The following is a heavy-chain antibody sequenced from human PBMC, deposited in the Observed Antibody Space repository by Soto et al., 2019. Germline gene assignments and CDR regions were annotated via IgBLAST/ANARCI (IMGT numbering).Heavy chain of an antibody. J-gene: IGHJ4*02. CDR3: TKMAGSGNYYSNFDY. V-gene: IGHV3-23*01. Sequence: GSLRLSCVGSGFNFVSYALSWVRQAPGRGLEWISGISGSGSPTDYADSVKGRFSISRDNSKNILYLQMSGLRAEDTAVYYCTKMAGSGNYYSNFDYWGQGTKVTVYS. CDR2: ISGSGSPT. CDR1: GFNFVSYA. D-gene: IGHD3-10*01.